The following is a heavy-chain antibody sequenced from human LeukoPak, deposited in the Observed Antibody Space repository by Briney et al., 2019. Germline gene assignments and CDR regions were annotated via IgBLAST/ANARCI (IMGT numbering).Heavy chain of an antibody. CDR1: GASISSYY. CDR3: ARENPSGYYNRPIDY. Sequence: SETLSLTCTVSGASISSYYWSWIRQPPGKGLEWIGDIYYSGSIEYNPSLKSRVTMSVDTSKNQFSLKLSSVTAADTAIYCCARENPSGYYNRPIDYWGQGTLVTVSS. CDR2: IYYSGSI. V-gene: IGHV4-59*01. J-gene: IGHJ4*02. D-gene: IGHD3-22*01.